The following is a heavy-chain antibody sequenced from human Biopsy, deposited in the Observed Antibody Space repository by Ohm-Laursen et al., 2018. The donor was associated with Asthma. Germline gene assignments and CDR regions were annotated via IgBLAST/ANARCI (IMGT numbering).Heavy chain of an antibody. CDR1: GFSFDDCA. V-gene: IGHV3-9*01. D-gene: IGHD3-22*01. J-gene: IGHJ4*01. Sequence: SLRLSCTAVGFSFDDCAMHWVRQAPGKGLEWVSSISWNSGNIDYAVSVKGRFTISRDNAKNSLYLQMQSLRPEDTAFYYCAKSADYYDSTDYLDFWGRGTLVTVSS. CDR2: ISWNSGNI. CDR3: AKSADYYDSTDYLDF.